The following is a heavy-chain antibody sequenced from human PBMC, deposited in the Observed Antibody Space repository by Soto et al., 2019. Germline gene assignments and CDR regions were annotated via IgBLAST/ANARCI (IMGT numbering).Heavy chain of an antibody. Sequence: GGSLRLSCAASGFTFSSYGMHWVRQAPGKGLEWVAVIWYDGSNKYYADSVKGRFTISRDNSKNTLYLQMNSLRAEDTAVYYCARDSYPIRGYYYYYGMDVWGQGTTVTVSS. V-gene: IGHV3-33*01. J-gene: IGHJ6*02. CDR2: IWYDGSNK. CDR3: ARDSYPIRGYYYYYGMDV. D-gene: IGHD3-16*01. CDR1: GFTFSSYG.